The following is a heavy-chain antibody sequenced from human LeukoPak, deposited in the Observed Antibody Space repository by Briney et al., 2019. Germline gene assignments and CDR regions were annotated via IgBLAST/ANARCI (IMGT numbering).Heavy chain of an antibody. Sequence: PGGSLRLSCAASGFTISDYSMSWIRQAPGKGLQWVSAISGPSSHTYYADSVRGRFTISRDNSRNTLYLQMNSLTVEDTAVYYCATQVSGQWLTPDSGWGQGTLVTVSS. CDR3: ATQVSGQWLTPDSG. V-gene: IGHV3-23*01. CDR1: GFTISDYS. D-gene: IGHD6-19*01. J-gene: IGHJ4*02. CDR2: ISGPSSHT.